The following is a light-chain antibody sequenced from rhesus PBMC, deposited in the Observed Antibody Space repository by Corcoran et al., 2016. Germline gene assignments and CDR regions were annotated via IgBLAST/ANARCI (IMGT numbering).Light chain of an antibody. CDR3: LQDYTTPLT. J-gene: IGKJ4*01. V-gene: IGKV1-94*01. Sequence: DIQMTQSPSSLSASVGDRVTVTCRASQGINKELSWYQQKPGKAPTLLIYAASSLQTGVSSRFSGGGSGTTYTLTISRLQPEVVATYYCLQDYTTPLTFGGGTKVEIK. CDR2: AAS. CDR1: QGINKE.